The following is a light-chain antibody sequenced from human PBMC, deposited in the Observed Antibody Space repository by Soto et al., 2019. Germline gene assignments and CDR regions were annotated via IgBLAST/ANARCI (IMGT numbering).Light chain of an antibody. J-gene: IGKJ4*01. CDR1: QSLSNSY. CDR3: QQYGSAPRLT. CDR2: GAS. Sequence: EIVLTQSPGTLSLSPGESATLSCRASQSLSNSYLAWYQQKPAQAPRLLIYGASSRATGIPDRFSGSGSGTDFILTISRLEPEDFAIYYCQQYGSAPRLTFGGGTKVEIK. V-gene: IGKV3-20*01.